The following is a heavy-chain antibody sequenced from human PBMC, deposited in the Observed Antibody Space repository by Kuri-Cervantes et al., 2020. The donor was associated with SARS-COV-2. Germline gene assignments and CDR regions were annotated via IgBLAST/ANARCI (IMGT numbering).Heavy chain of an antibody. CDR1: GGSINSGNYY. CDR2: IYYSGST. Sequence: GSLRLSCTVSGGSINSGNYYWGWIRQPPGKGLEWIGSIYYSGSTYYNPSLKSRVTISVDTSKNQFSLKLSSVTAADTAVYYCARQEWELLGAGYYYYMDVWGKGTTVTVSS. J-gene: IGHJ6*03. D-gene: IGHD1-26*01. V-gene: IGHV4-39*01. CDR3: ARQEWELLGAGYYYYMDV.